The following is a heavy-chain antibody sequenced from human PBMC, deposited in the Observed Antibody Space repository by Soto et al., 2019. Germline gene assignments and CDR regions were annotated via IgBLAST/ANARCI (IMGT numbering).Heavy chain of an antibody. CDR1: GFTFRYYL. V-gene: IGHV3-74*01. D-gene: IGHD3-3*01. J-gene: IGHJ4*02. CDR2: IISDGSYT. CDR3: ARAPSIYESGYYDF. Sequence: GGSRRLSCSASGFTFRYYLMYWVCQAPGKGLVWVSRIISDGSYTFYADSVKGRFTISRDNAKNTLYLQMSSLRAEDTAVYYCARAPSIYESGYYDFWGQGTLVTVSS.